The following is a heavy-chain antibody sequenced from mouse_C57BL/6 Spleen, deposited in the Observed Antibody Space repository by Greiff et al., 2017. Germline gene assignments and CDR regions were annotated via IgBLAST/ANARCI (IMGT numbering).Heavy chain of an antibody. CDR3: ARTYGNYDGYAMDY. J-gene: IGHJ4*01. D-gene: IGHD2-1*01. CDR1: GYTFTSYW. CDR2: IYPGSGST. Sequence: QVQLQQSGAELVKPGASVKMSCRASGYTFTSYWITWVKQRPGQGLEWIGDIYPGSGSTNYNEKFKSKATLTVDTSSSTAYMQLSSLTSEDSAVYYCARTYGNYDGYAMDYWGQGTSVTVSS. V-gene: IGHV1-55*01.